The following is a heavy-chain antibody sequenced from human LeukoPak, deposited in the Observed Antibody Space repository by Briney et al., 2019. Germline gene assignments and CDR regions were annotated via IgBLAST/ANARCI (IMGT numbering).Heavy chain of an antibody. CDR1: GGTFSSYA. V-gene: IGHV1-69*04. J-gene: IGHJ4*02. Sequence: ASMKVSCKASGGTFSSYAISWVRQAPGQGLEWMGRIIPIFGIANYAQKFQGRVTITADKSTSTAYMELSSLRSEDTAVYYCARVSLYCTGGRCYSGEIDYWGQGTLVTVSS. CDR3: ARVSLYCTGGRCYSGEIDY. D-gene: IGHD2-15*01. CDR2: IIPIFGIA.